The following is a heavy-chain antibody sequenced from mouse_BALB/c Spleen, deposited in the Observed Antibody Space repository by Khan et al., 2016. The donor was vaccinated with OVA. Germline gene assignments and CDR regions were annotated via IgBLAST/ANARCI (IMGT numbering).Heavy chain of an antibody. J-gene: IGHJ1*01. Sequence: QIQLVQSGPELKKPGETVKISCKASGYTFTNYRMNWMKQAPGKGLKWMGWINTYTGEPTYADDFKGRFAFSLETSASTAYLQINNLKNEDMATYFCARETTYWYFDVWGAGTTVTVSS. V-gene: IGHV9-1*02. CDR2: INTYTGEP. CDR3: ARETTYWYFDV. D-gene: IGHD2-1*01. CDR1: GYTFTNYR.